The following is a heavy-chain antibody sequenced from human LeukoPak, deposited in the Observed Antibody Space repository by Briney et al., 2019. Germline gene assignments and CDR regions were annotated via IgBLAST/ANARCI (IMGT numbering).Heavy chain of an antibody. Sequence: ASVKVSCKASGYTFSNSYIHWVRQAPGQGLEWMGSVNPKSGGTKYAQKFQGRVSMTRDTSISTAYMELASLTSDDTAVYYCARAGGRSWFDPWGQGTLVTVSS. D-gene: IGHD1-26*01. CDR3: ARAGGRSWFDP. V-gene: IGHV1-2*02. J-gene: IGHJ5*02. CDR1: GYTFSNSY. CDR2: VNPKSGGT.